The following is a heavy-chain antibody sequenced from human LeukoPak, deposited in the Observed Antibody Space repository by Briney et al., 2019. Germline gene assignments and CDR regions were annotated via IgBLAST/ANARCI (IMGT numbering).Heavy chain of an antibody. CDR1: GGTFSSYA. Sequence: SVKVSCKASGGTFSSYAITWVRQAPGQGLEWMGRIIPILGIANYAQKFQGRVTIIADKSTSTAYMELSSLRSEDTAAYYCARDLYSGHEGNAFDIWGQGTMVTVSS. J-gene: IGHJ3*02. CDR2: IIPILGIA. CDR3: ARDLYSGHEGNAFDI. D-gene: IGHD5-12*01. V-gene: IGHV1-69*04.